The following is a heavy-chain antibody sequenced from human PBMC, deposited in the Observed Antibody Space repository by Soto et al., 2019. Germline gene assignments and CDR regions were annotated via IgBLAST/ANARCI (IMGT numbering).Heavy chain of an antibody. J-gene: IGHJ4*02. V-gene: IGHV3-11*01. Sequence: QVQLVESGGGLVKSGGSLRLSCAASGFTFSDYYMSWIRQAPGMGLEWVSYMSSSGTSIYYADSVKDRFTISRDNAKNALYFEMNIQSAEDAAVYYCAGDSYGGYSCSPGYWGQGTMVTVSS. D-gene: IGHD5-12*01. CDR3: AGDSYGGYSCSPGY. CDR2: MSSSGTSI. CDR1: GFTFSDYY.